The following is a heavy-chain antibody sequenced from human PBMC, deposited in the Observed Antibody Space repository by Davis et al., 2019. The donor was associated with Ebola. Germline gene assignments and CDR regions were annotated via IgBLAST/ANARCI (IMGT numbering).Heavy chain of an antibody. J-gene: IGHJ5*01. Sequence: GESLKISCSVYGFSINDNYMAWVRQTPGKGLEWVSTVYSGGSTSYTDSVRGRFTISRDISRNTVFLQMNRLRAGDTAVYFCAGLYCSRGTCHFDSWGQGALVTVSP. CDR2: VYSGGST. CDR1: GFSINDNY. D-gene: IGHD2-8*02. V-gene: IGHV3-53*01. CDR3: AGLYCSRGTCHFDS.